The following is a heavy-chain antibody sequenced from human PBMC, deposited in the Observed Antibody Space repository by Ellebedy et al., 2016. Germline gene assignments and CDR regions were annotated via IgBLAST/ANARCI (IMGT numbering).Heavy chain of an antibody. CDR1: GYTFSSDG. V-gene: IGHV1-18*01. Sequence: ASVKVSCKASGYTFSSDGINWVRQAPGQGLEWMGWISGYNGNKKYAQKFQGRVTMTTATSTSTAYMELRSLRSDDTAVYYCAKDTSITMLVVVTDFDYWGQGTLVTVSS. CDR2: ISGYNGNK. D-gene: IGHD3-22*01. CDR3: AKDTSITMLVVVTDFDY. J-gene: IGHJ4*02.